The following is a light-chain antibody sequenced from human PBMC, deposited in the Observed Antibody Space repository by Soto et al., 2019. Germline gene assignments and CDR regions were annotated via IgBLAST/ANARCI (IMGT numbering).Light chain of an antibody. CDR1: QSISSSY. CDR2: HAS. CDR3: QQDGDSRLT. Sequence: ENVLTQSPGTLSLSPGERATLSCRASQSISSSYLAWYQQKPGQTPRLLSYHASNRATGSPDRFSGSGSGIEFTITISRLEPEDFAVYYCQQDGDSRLTFGGGTKVEIK. J-gene: IGKJ4*01. V-gene: IGKV3-20*01.